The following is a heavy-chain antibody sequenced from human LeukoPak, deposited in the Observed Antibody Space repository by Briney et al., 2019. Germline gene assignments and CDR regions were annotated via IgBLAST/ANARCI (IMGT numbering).Heavy chain of an antibody. D-gene: IGHD1-26*01. CDR1: GGSISSSSYY. Sequence: PSETLSLTCTVSGGSISSSSYYWGWIRQPPGKGVEWIGNIYYSGSTYYNPSLKSRVTISVDTSNNHFYLKLSSVTAVDTAVYDCARYSGNPTAFDYWGQGTLVTVSS. CDR3: ARYSGNPTAFDY. CDR2: IYYSGST. V-gene: IGHV4-39*02. J-gene: IGHJ4*02.